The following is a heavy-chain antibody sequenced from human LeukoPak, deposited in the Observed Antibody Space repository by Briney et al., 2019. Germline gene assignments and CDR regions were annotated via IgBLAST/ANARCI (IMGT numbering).Heavy chain of an antibody. D-gene: IGHD3-10*01. J-gene: IGHJ3*01. CDR1: GDSVNDYY. CDR3: ARGGARGSSAFDV. Sequence: SEALSLTCTVSGDSVNDYYWNWIRQPPGKGLEWIGYIYYSGSTDYNPSLKSRVTMSVDTSKNQFSLKLNSVTAADTAVYYCARGGARGSSAFDVWGQGTMVIVSA. CDR2: IYYSGST. V-gene: IGHV4-59*02.